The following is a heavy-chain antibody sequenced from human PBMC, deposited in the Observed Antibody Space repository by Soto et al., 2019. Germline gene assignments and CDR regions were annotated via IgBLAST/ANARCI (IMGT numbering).Heavy chain of an antibody. Sequence: PGGSLRLSCAASGFTFSNYWMHWVRQAPGKGLVWVSRINSGGGSTNYADSVKGRFTISRDNAKNTLYLQMSSLRAEDTAVYYCAKSDFLGEFHNWFDPWGQGTLVTVSS. CDR2: INSGGGST. CDR3: AKSDFLGEFHNWFDP. J-gene: IGHJ5*02. CDR1: GFTFSNYW. D-gene: IGHD3-10*01. V-gene: IGHV3-74*01.